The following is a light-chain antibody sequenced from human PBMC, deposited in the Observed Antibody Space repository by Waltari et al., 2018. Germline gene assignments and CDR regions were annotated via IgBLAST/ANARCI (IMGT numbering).Light chain of an antibody. CDR2: GAS. CDR1: QSVSTN. J-gene: IGKJ4*01. CDR3: QHYNEHPLT. V-gene: IGKV3-15*01. Sequence: EIVMTQSPATLSVSPGERATLSCRASQSVSTNLAWYQQKPGQAPRLLIFGASTRVPGIPARFSGSGSGTDFTLTISGLQSEDFALYYCQHYNEHPLTFGGGTKVEIK.